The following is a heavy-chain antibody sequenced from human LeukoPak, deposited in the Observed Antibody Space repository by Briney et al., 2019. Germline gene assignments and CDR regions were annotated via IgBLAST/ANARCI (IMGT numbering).Heavy chain of an antibody. V-gene: IGHV1-24*01. J-gene: IGHJ5*02. D-gene: IGHD3-22*01. CDR3: ATAPGVPSGPLVVMDWFDP. CDR1: GYTLTELS. CDR2: FDPEDGET. Sequence: GASVKVSCKVSGYTLTELSMHWGRQAPGKGLEWMGGFDPEDGETIYAQKFQGRVTMTEDTSTDTAYMELSSLRSEDTAVYYCATAPGVPSGPLVVMDWFDPWGQGTLVTVSS.